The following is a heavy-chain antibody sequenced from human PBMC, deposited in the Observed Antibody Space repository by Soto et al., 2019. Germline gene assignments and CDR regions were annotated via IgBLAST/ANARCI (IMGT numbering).Heavy chain of an antibody. CDR3: ARDVVSSGAYYYYYYGMDV. V-gene: IGHV3-23*01. Sequence: GGSLRLSCAASGFTFSSYAMSWVRQAPGKGLEWVSAISGSGGSKYYADSVKGRFTISRDNSKNTLYLQMNSLRAEDTAVYYCARDVVSSGAYYYYYYGMDVWGQGTTVTVSS. D-gene: IGHD6-19*01. J-gene: IGHJ6*02. CDR1: GFTFSSYA. CDR2: ISGSGGSK.